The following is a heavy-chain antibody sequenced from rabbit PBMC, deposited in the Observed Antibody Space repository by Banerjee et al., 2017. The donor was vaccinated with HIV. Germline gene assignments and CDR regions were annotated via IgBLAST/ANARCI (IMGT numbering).Heavy chain of an antibody. V-gene: IGHV1S47*01. CDR1: GSDISSNA. J-gene: IGHJ4*01. D-gene: IGHD4-1*01. CDR2: IYSSNGDK. CDR3: ARDLAGVVGWNFGL. Sequence: QQQLEESGGGLVQPEGSLTLTCKASGSDISSNAMCWVRQAPGKGLELIACIYSSNGDKWYASWVNGRFTISRSTSLNTVDLKMTSLTVADTATYFCARDLAGVVGWNFGLWGSGTLVTVS.